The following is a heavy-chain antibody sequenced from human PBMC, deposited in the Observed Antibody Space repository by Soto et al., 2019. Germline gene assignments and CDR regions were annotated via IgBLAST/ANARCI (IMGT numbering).Heavy chain of an antibody. V-gene: IGHV4-59*12. CDR3: AREKYYYDSSGYFRFDY. J-gene: IGHJ4*02. CDR2: IYYSGST. D-gene: IGHD3-22*01. Sequence: SETLSLTCTVSGGSISSYYWSWIRQPPGKGLEWIGYIYYSGSTYYNPSLKSRVTISVDTSKNQFSLKLSSVTAADTAVYYCAREKYYYDSSGYFRFDYWGQGTLVTVSS. CDR1: GGSISSYY.